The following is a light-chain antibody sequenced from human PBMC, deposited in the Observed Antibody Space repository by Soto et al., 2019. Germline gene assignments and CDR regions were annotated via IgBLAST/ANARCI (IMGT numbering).Light chain of an antibody. V-gene: IGKV3-20*01. CDR2: GAS. CDR3: QHYGSSLSIT. CDR1: QSVSSNY. Sequence: ESVLTQSPGSLSLSPGERATLSCRASQSVSSNYLAWYQHKPGQAPRLLIDGASSRATGIPDRFSGSGSGTDFTITSSSLEPDDFAVYYCQHYGSSLSITFGKGTRLEIK. J-gene: IGKJ5*01.